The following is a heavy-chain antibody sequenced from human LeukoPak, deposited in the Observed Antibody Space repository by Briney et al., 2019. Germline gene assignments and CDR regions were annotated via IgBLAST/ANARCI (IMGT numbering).Heavy chain of an antibody. J-gene: IGHJ3*02. V-gene: IGHV3-21*01. CDR3: ARASQGSAFDI. D-gene: IGHD3-10*01. Sequence: GGSLGLSCAASGFTFSSYSMNWVRQAPGKGLEWVSSISSSSSYIYYADSVKGRFTISRDNAKNSLYLQMNSLRAEDTAVYYCARASQGSAFDIWGQGTMVTVSS. CDR2: ISSSSSYI. CDR1: GFTFSSYS.